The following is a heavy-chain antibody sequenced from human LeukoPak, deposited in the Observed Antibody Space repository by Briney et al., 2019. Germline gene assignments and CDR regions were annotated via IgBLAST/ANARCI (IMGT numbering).Heavy chain of an antibody. CDR1: GYTFTDYY. CDR2: VDPEDGET. J-gene: IGHJ5*02. CDR3: AFLSGVGLRFRSNNWFDP. V-gene: IGHV1-69-2*01. D-gene: IGHD4-17*01. Sequence: ASVKISCKVSGYTFTDYYMHWVQQAPGKGLEWVGLVDPEDGETIYAEKFQGRVTITADTSTDTAYMELSSLRSEDTAVYYCAFLSGVGLRFRSNNWFDPWGQGTLVTVSP.